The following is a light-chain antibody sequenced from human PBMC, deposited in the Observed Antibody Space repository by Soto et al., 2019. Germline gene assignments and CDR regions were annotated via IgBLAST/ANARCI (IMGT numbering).Light chain of an antibody. Sequence: DIVMTQSPDSLAVSLGERATIRCKSSQSVLYTSNNKNYLAWYQQKPGQPPKLLIYWASTRESGVPDRFNGSGSGTDFTLTISSLQAEDVAVYYCQQYYSTRLLTFGGGTKVDIK. J-gene: IGKJ4*01. CDR1: QSVLYTSNNKNY. CDR3: QQYYSTRLLT. CDR2: WAS. V-gene: IGKV4-1*01.